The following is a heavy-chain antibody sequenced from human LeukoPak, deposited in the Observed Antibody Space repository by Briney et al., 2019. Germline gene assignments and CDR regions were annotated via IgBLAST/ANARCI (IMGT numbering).Heavy chain of an antibody. CDR3: ARSDYGGNPDY. J-gene: IGHJ4*02. D-gene: IGHD4-23*01. CDR1: GGSISSYH. CDR2: IYYSGTT. V-gene: IGHV4-59*01. Sequence: SETLSLTCTVSGGSISSYHWSWIRQPPGKELEWIGYIYYSGTTNYNPSLKSRVTISVDTSKNQFSRKVTSVTAADTAVYYCARSDYGGNPDYWGQGTLVTVSS.